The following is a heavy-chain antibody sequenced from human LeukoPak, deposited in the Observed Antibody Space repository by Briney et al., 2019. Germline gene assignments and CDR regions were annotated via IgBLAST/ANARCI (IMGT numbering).Heavy chain of an antibody. CDR3: ARGLGTYYEILTAYYNDAFDI. CDR1: GGSINGYY. V-gene: IGHV4-59*01. CDR2: IYYTGST. Sequence: SETLSLTCTVSGGSINGYYWSWIRQSPGKGLESLGYIYYTGSTNYNPSLKSRVTISVDTSKNQFSLKLSSVTAADTALYYCARGLGTYYEILTAYYNDAFDIWGQGTMVTVSS. D-gene: IGHD3-9*01. J-gene: IGHJ3*02.